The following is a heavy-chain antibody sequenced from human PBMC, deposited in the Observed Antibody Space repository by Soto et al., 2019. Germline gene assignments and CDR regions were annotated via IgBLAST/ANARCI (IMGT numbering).Heavy chain of an antibody. CDR1: GDSISNSNYY. CDR3: ARSNSGYYKWFDP. D-gene: IGHD3-22*01. CDR2: IYYSGIT. Sequence: HLQLQESGPGLVKPLETLSLTCTVSGDSISNSNYYWGWIRQPPGKGLEWIANIYYSGITYCNPSLKSRVAISVDTSKNQFSLKLSSVTAADTAIYYCARSNSGYYKWFDPWGQGTLVTVSS. V-gene: IGHV4-39*01. J-gene: IGHJ5*02.